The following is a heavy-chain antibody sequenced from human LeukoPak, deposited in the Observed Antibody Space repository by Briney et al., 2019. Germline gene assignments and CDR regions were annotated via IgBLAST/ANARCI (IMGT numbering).Heavy chain of an antibody. CDR3: ASRGESNSGYYYVGAFDI. CDR2: IYSGGST. CDR1: GFTLSSNY. V-gene: IGHV3-53*01. Sequence: GGSLRLSCAASGFTLSSNYMSWVRQAPGKGLEWVSVIYSGGSTYYADSVKGRFTISRDNSKNTLYLQMNSLRAEDTAVYYCASRGESNSGYYYVGAFDIWGQGTMVTVSS. D-gene: IGHD3-22*01. J-gene: IGHJ3*02.